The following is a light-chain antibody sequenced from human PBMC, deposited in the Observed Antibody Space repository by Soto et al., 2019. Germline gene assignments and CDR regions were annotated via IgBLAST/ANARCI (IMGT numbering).Light chain of an antibody. Sequence: DIQMTQSPSSLSASVGDRVTITCRASQGISNYLASYQQKPGKVPKLLIYSASTLQSRVPSRFSGSGSGTDFTLTISCLDPEDVATYYCQQYNNSPYTFGQGTKLEIK. CDR2: SAS. J-gene: IGKJ2*01. V-gene: IGKV1-27*01. CDR1: QGISNY. CDR3: QQYNNSPYT.